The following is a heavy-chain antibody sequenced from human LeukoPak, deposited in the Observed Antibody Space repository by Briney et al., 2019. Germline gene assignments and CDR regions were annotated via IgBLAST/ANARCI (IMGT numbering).Heavy chain of an antibody. V-gene: IGHV5-51*01. CDR1: GYIFSGYW. CDR3: ARLRGRRLTEWYFDV. CDR2: IFVGDSQT. D-gene: IGHD3-16*01. Sequence: GESLKISCKNSGYIFSGYWIGWVRQMPGKGLEWMGIIFVGDSQTKYSPSFQGQVTMSVDKSISTAYLQWSSLTASDTAMYYCARLRGRRLTEWYFDVWGRGTLVTVSS. J-gene: IGHJ2*01.